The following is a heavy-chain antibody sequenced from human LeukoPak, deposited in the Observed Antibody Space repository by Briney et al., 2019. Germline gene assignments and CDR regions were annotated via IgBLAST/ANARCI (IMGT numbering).Heavy chain of an antibody. CDR3: AREGKEPFTMVRGVIDY. D-gene: IGHD3-10*01. Sequence: PSETLSLTCAVYGGSFSGYYWSWIRQPPGKGLEWIGEINHSGSTNYNPSLKSRVTISVDTSKNQFSLKPSSVTAADTAVYYCAREGKEPFTMVRGVIDYWGQGTLVTVSS. CDR1: GGSFSGYY. CDR2: INHSGST. V-gene: IGHV4-34*01. J-gene: IGHJ4*02.